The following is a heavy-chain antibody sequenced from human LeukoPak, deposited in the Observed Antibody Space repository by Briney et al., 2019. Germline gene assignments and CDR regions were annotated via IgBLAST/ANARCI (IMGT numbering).Heavy chain of an antibody. J-gene: IGHJ6*02. D-gene: IGHD4-17*01. CDR2: ISTNHGYI. CDR3: ARNYGDLRGDGMDV. CDR1: GITFNGYT. Sequence: GGSLRLSCAASGITFNGYTVNWVRQAPGKGLEWVSSISTNHGYIYYADSVRGRFTISRDNSKNTLYLQMNSPRAEDTAVYYCARNYGDLRGDGMDVWGQGTTVTVSS. V-gene: IGHV3-21*04.